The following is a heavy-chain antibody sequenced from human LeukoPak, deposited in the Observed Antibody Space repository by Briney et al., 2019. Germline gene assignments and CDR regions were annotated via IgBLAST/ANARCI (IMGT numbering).Heavy chain of an antibody. CDR3: AKDRRPLIVVVTFDAFDI. V-gene: IGHV3-23*01. D-gene: IGHD3-22*01. J-gene: IGHJ3*02. Sequence: PGGSLRLSCAASGFTFSSYAMSWVRQAPGKGLEWVSAISGSGGSTYYADSVKGRFTISRDNSKNTLYLQMNSLRAEDTAVYYCAKDRRPLIVVVTFDAFDIWGQGTMVTVSS. CDR2: ISGSGGST. CDR1: GFTFSSYA.